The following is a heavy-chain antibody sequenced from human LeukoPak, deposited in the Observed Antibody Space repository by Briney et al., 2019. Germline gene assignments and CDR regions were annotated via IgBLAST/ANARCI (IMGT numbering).Heavy chain of an antibody. V-gene: IGHV3-30*02. CDR3: AKDLGQWLAQYYFDY. J-gene: IGHJ4*02. CDR1: GFTSSSYG. D-gene: IGHD6-19*01. Sequence: GGSLRLSCAASGFTSSSYGMHWVRQAPGKGLEWVAFIRYDGSNKYYADSVKGRFTIPRDNSKNTLYLQMNSLRAEDTAVYYCAKDLGQWLAQYYFDYWGQGTLVTVSS. CDR2: IRYDGSNK.